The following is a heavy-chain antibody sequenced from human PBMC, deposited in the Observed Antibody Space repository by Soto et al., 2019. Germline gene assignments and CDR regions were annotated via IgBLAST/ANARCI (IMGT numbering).Heavy chain of an antibody. CDR2: TYYRSKWYN. V-gene: IGHV6-1*01. J-gene: IGHJ5*02. D-gene: IGHD6-19*01. Sequence: SQTLSLTCAISGDSVSSNSAAWNWIRQSPSRGLEWLGRTYYRSKWYNDYAVSVKSRITSNPDTSKNQFSLQLNSVSPEDTAVYYCARGGQWLVLLYWFDPWGQGTLVTVSS. CDR3: ARGGQWLVLLYWFDP. CDR1: GDSVSSNSAA.